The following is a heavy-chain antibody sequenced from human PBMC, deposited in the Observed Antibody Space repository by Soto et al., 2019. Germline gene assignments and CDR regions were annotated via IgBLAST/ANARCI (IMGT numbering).Heavy chain of an antibody. J-gene: IGHJ4*02. CDR2: ISSSSSTI. CDR3: ARVYSSGWYAGY. Sequence: EVQLVESGGGLVQPGGSLRLSCAASGFTFSSYSMNWVRQAPGKGLEWVSYISSSSSTIYYTDSVKGRFTFSRDNVKNSLYLQMNSLRAEDTAVYYCARVYSSGWYAGYWGQGTLVTVSS. CDR1: GFTFSSYS. D-gene: IGHD6-19*01. V-gene: IGHV3-48*01.